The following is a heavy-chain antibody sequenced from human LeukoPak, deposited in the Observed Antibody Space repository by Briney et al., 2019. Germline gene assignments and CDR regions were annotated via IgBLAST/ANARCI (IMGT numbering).Heavy chain of an antibody. D-gene: IGHD2-2*01. CDR3: ARGSLVVGHDAFDI. Sequence: SVKVSCKASGGTFSSYAISWVRQAPGQGLEWMGGIIPIFGTANYAQKFQGRVTITADESTSTAYMELSSLRSEDTAVYYCARGSLVVGHDAFDIWGQGTMVTVSS. CDR2: IIPIFGTA. V-gene: IGHV1-69*01. J-gene: IGHJ3*02. CDR1: GGTFSSYA.